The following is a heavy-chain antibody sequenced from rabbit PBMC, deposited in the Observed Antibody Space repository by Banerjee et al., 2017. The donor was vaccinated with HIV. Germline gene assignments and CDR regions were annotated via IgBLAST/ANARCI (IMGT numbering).Heavy chain of an antibody. CDR3: ARYINHYVSGDL. CDR2: IDGIGSGST. D-gene: IGHD2-1*01. V-gene: IGHV1S45*01. J-gene: IGHJ3*01. Sequence: QEQLVESGGGLVKPGASLTLTCTASGFTLSSYWMYWVRQAPGKGLEWIGCIDGIGSGSTYYATWAKGRFTISKTSSTTVTLQMTSLTAADTATYFCARYINHYVSGDLWGQGTLVTVS. CDR1: GFTLSSYW.